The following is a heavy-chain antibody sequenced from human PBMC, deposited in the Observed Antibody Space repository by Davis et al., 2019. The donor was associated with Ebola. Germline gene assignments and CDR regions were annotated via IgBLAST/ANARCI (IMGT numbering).Heavy chain of an antibody. Sequence: ASVKVSCKVSGYTLTELSMHWVRQAPGKGLEWMGGFDPEDGETIYAQKFQGRVTMTEDTSTDTAYMELSSLRSEDTAVYYCATGGGVVVARRASYYYYGMDVWGQGTTVTVSS. CDR1: GYTLTELS. CDR2: FDPEDGET. CDR3: ATGGGVVVARRASYYYYGMDV. V-gene: IGHV1-24*01. D-gene: IGHD2-15*01. J-gene: IGHJ6*02.